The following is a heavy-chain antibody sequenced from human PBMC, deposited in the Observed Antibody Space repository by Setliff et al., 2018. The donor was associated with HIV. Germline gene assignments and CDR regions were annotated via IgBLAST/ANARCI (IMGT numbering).Heavy chain of an antibody. CDR3: ARGVGSNYFDY. CDR1: GFTFSAYS. J-gene: IGHJ4*02. V-gene: IGHV3-48*01. D-gene: IGHD1-26*01. Sequence: GGSLRLSCAASGFTFSAYSMHWVRQAPGKGLEWLSYLTSGTATMYYADSVKGRFTISRDNVKNSLYLQMNSLRAEDTSVYFCARGVGSNYFDYWGQGTLVTVSS. CDR2: LTSGTATM.